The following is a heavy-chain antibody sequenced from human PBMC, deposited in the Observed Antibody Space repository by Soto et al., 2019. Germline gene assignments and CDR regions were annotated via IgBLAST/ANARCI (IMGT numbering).Heavy chain of an antibody. D-gene: IGHD1-26*01. Sequence: VASVKVSCKASGYSFTSLDINWVRQTAGQGLEWMGWVEPSTGTTGYAQKFQGRVTMTRDTSINTAYMELTTLTSDDTAFYYCARGVSAGVDYWGQGTLVTVSS. CDR3: ARGVSAGVDY. CDR1: GYSFTSLD. J-gene: IGHJ4*02. CDR2: VEPSTGTT. V-gene: IGHV1-8*01.